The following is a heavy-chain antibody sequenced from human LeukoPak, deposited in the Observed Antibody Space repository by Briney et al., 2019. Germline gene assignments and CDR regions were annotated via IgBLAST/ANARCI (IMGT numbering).Heavy chain of an antibody. CDR3: SGRSDSHSIY. J-gene: IGHJ4*02. CDR1: GFTFSNLW. V-gene: IGHV3-7*01. D-gene: IGHD4-11*01. Sequence: GGSLRLSCAGSGFTFSNLWMNWVRQTPGKGLEWLANIKPDGTDKVYIDSVKGRFTISRDNAKNSVYLQLNSLRVEDTGVYYCSGRSDSHSIYWGQGTLVTVSS. CDR2: IKPDGTDK.